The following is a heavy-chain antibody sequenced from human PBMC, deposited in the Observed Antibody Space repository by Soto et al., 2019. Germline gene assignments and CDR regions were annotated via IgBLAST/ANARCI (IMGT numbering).Heavy chain of an antibody. D-gene: IGHD2-2*01. CDR2: IKEDGTQE. Sequence: EVQLVESGGGLVQPGGSLRLSCAASGFTFSSNWMSWVRQAPGKGLVWVANIKEDGTQEYYVDSLKGRFTISRVNAKNSLYLQMYSLRVDDSLVYYCVRWGYSTSYYYFDYWGQGTLVTV. CDR3: VRWGYSTSYYYFDY. J-gene: IGHJ4*02. V-gene: IGHV3-7*01. CDR1: GFTFSSNW.